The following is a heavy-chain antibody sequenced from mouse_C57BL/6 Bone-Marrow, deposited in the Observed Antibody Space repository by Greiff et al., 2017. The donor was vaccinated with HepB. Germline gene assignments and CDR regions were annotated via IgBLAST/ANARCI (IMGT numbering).Heavy chain of an antibody. Sequence: QVQLQQPGAELVKPGASVKLSCKASGYTFTSYWMHWVKQRPGQGLEWIGMIHPNSGSTNYNEKFKSKATLTVDKSSSTAYMQLSILTSEDSSVYYCARGLLWLRRTVDYWGQGTTLTVSS. D-gene: IGHD2-9*01. J-gene: IGHJ2*01. CDR3: ARGLLWLRRTVDY. V-gene: IGHV1-64*01. CDR2: IHPNSGST. CDR1: GYTFTSYW.